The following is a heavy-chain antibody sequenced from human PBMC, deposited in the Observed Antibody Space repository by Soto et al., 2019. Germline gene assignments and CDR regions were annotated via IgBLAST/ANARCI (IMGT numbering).Heavy chain of an antibody. D-gene: IGHD7-27*01. V-gene: IGHV1-69*02. Sequence: ASVKVSCKASGGTFSSYTISWVRQAPGQGLEWMGRIIPILGIANYAQKFQGRVTITADKSTSTAYMELSSLRSEDTAVYYCARSARPPWGYYYYMDVWGKGTTVTVSS. J-gene: IGHJ6*03. CDR1: GGTFSSYT. CDR3: ARSARPPWGYYYYMDV. CDR2: IIPILGIA.